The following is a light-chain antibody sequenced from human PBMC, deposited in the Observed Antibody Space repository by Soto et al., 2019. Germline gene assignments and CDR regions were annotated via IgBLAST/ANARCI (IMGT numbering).Light chain of an antibody. J-gene: IGKJ1*01. CDR2: AAS. CDR1: QCISNH. Sequence: DIQMTQSPSSLSASVEDRVIITCRASQCISNHLNWYQQKPGKAPKLLTFAASSLQSGVPSRFSGSRSGPDFTLTISSLQPEDFATYYCQQSYSSPPTFGQGTKVDIK. CDR3: QQSYSSPPT. V-gene: IGKV1-39*01.